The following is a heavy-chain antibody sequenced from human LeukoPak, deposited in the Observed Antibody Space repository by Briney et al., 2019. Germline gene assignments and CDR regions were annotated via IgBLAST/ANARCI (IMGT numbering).Heavy chain of an antibody. D-gene: IGHD1-26*01. CDR3: VKDIGSGSYRYGGYFDY. J-gene: IGHJ4*02. CDR2: ISRNSDST. CDR1: GFPFDDKA. Sequence: NPGGSLRLSCAAPGFPFDDKAMHWVRHAPGKGLEWVAGISRNSDSTGYADSVKGRFTISRDNAKNSLYLQMNSLRAEDMALYYCVKDIGSGSYRYGGYFDYWGQGTLVTVSS. V-gene: IGHV3-9*03.